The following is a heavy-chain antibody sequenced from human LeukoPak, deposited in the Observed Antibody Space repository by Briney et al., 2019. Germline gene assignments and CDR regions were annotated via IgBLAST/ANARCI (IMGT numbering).Heavy chain of an antibody. CDR2: ISGSGGST. Sequence: GSLRLSCAASGFTFSSYAMSWVRQAPGKGLEWVSAISGSGGSTYYADSVKGRFTISRDNSKNTLYLQMNSLRAEDTAVYYCAKVFSAYSSGWYEYYDYWGQGTLVTVSS. V-gene: IGHV3-23*01. CDR1: GFTFSSYA. CDR3: AKVFSAYSSGWYEYYDY. D-gene: IGHD6-19*01. J-gene: IGHJ4*02.